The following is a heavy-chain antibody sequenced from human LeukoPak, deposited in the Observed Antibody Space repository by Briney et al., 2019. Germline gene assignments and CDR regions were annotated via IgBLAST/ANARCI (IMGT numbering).Heavy chain of an antibody. CDR1: GITFSSHA. CDR2: ISGSGGST. D-gene: IGHD5-12*01. J-gene: IGHJ4*02. V-gene: IGHV3-23*01. Sequence: GGSLRLSCAASGITFSSHAMGWVRQAPGKGLEWVSGISGSGGSTYYADSVKGRFTISRDNAKNTLYLQMNSLRVEDTAVYYCAREDYSGYDFYDYWGQGSLVTVSS. CDR3: AREDYSGYDFYDY.